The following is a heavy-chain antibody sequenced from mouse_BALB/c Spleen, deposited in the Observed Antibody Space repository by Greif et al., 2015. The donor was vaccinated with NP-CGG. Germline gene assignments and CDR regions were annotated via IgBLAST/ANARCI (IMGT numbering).Heavy chain of an antibody. J-gene: IGHJ1*01. CDR1: GFNIKDTY. CDR3: ARWDWYFDV. V-gene: IGHV14-3*02. Sequence: VQLQQSGAELVKPGALVKLSCTASGFNIKDTYMHWVKQRPEQGLEWIGRIDPANGNTKYDPKFQGKATITADTSSYTAYLQLSSLTSEDTAVYYCARWDWYFDVWGAGTTVTVSS. CDR2: IDPANGNT.